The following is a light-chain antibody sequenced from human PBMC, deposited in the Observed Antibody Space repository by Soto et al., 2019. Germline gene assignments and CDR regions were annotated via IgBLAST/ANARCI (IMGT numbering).Light chain of an antibody. Sequence: QSALTQPPSASGSPGQSVTISCTGTSSDVGGYNYVSWYQQHPGKAPKLMIYEVSERPSGVPDRFSGSKSGNTASLTISGLQAEDEADYYCCSYAGSYTFEVFGTGTKVTVL. J-gene: IGLJ1*01. CDR3: CSYAGSYTFEV. CDR1: SSDVGGYNY. CDR2: EVS. V-gene: IGLV2-8*01.